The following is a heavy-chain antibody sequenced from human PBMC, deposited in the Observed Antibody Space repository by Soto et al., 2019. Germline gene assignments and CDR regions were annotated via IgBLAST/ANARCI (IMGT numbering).Heavy chain of an antibody. CDR1: GASISRGDYF. J-gene: IGHJ4*02. Sequence: SETLSLTCTVSGASISRGDYFWGWIRQSPGKGLQWIGYIYDSGSSYYNPSLKSRVTMSVDTSKNQFSLKLSSVTAADTAVYYCAREKGYISGPKNFDYWGQGTLVTVSS. CDR2: IYDSGSS. V-gene: IGHV4-30-4*01. CDR3: AREKGYISGPKNFDY. D-gene: IGHD5-12*01.